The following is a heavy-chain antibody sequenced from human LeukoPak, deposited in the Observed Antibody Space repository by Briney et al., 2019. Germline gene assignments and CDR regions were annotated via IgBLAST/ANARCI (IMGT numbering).Heavy chain of an antibody. J-gene: IGHJ3*02. CDR1: GGSISSGSYY. Sequence: SQTLSLTCTVSGGSISSGSYYRSWIRQPAGKGLEWIGRIYTSGSTNYNPSLKSRVTISVDTSKNQFSLKLSSVTAADTAVYYCARVPTWDVAPAALRVGYAFDIWGQGTVVTVSS. CDR3: ARVPTWDVAPAALRVGYAFDI. CDR2: IYTSGST. D-gene: IGHD2-2*01. V-gene: IGHV4-61*02.